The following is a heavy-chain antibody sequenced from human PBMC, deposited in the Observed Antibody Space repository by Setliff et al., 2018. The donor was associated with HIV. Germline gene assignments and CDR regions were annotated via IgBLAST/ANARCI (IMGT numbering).Heavy chain of an antibody. J-gene: IGHJ6*03. D-gene: IGHD2-21*01. V-gene: IGHV3-21*04. Sequence: GGSLRLSCAASGFIFSSYGVNWVRQAPGKGLEWVSSISASSNYIFYADSVKGRFTISRDNAKTSLYLQMNSLRAEDTALYYCARGPPRAYDYHYFMDVWGKGTTVTVSS. CDR1: GFIFSSYG. CDR2: ISASSNYI. CDR3: ARGPPRAYDYHYFMDV.